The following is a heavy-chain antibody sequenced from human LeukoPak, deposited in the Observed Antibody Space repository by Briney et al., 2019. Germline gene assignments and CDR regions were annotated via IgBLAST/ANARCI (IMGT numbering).Heavy chain of an antibody. Sequence: GGSLRLSCAASGFNVSSNYMSWVRQAPGKGLEWVSVIYSGGSTYYADSVKGRFTISRDNSKNTLYLQMNSLRAEDTAVYYCARTRPPYYYDSSGYYFDYWGQGTLATVSS. V-gene: IGHV3-66*01. D-gene: IGHD3-22*01. J-gene: IGHJ4*02. CDR2: IYSGGST. CDR3: ARTRPPYYYDSSGYYFDY. CDR1: GFNVSSNY.